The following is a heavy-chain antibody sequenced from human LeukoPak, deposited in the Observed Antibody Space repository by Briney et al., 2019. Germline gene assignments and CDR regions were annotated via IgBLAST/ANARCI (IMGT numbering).Heavy chain of an antibody. Sequence: SETQSLTCAVYGGSVSGYYWSWIRQPPGKGLEWIGEINHSGSTNYNPSLKSRVTISVDTSKNQFSLKLSSVTAADTAVYYCARARASYSSSWYGYWGQGTLVTVSS. CDR3: ARARASYSSSWYGY. J-gene: IGHJ4*02. D-gene: IGHD6-13*01. V-gene: IGHV4-34*01. CDR2: INHSGST. CDR1: GGSVSGYY.